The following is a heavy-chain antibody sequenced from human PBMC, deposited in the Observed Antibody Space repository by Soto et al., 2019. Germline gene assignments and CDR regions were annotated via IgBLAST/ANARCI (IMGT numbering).Heavy chain of an antibody. V-gene: IGHV3-33*01. CDR1: GFTFSTYG. CDR2: IWYDGSNK. CDR3: GRDGALGDTAVVDS. J-gene: IGHJ4*02. Sequence: QVKLVESGGGVVQPGKSLRLSCAASGFTFSTYGMHWVRQASGKGLEWVPVIWYDGSNKYHGDSLKGRFTISRDNSKNTVYLQINNLRAEDTAVYYCGRDGALGDTAVVDSWGQGTLVTVSS. D-gene: IGHD5-18*01.